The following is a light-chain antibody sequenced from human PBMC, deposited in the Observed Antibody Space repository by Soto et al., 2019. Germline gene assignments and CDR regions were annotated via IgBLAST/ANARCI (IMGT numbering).Light chain of an antibody. CDR3: SSYAGSNNAYV. CDR1: SRDVGGYNY. J-gene: IGLJ1*01. CDR2: EVS. Sequence: QSALTQPPSASGSPGQSVTISCTGTSRDVGGYNYVSWYQQHPGKAPKLMIYEVSKRPSGVPDRFSGSKSGNTASLTVSGLQAEDEADYYCSSYAGSNNAYVFGTGTKLTVL. V-gene: IGLV2-8*01.